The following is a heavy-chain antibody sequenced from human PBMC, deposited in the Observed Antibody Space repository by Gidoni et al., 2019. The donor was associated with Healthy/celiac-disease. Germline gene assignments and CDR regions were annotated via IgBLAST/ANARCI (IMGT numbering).Heavy chain of an antibody. CDR2: IYYSGST. D-gene: IGHD3-22*01. CDR1: GGSISSYY. J-gene: IGHJ4*02. Sequence: QVQLQESVPALVQPSETLSLTCTVSGGSISSYYWSWIRQPPGKGLEWIGYIYYSGSTNYNPSLKSRVTISVDTSKNQFSLKLSSVTAADTAVYYCARTKGRVWLPRVYFDYWGQGTLVTVSS. CDR3: ARTKGRVWLPRVYFDY. V-gene: IGHV4-59*01.